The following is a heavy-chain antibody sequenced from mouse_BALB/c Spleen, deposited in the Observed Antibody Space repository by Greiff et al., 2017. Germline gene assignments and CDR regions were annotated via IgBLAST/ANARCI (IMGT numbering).Heavy chain of an antibody. CDR3: ARATYGNYWYFDV. V-gene: IGHV5-9-4*01. Sequence: EVQGVESGGGLVKPGGSLKLSCAASGFTFSSYAMSWVRQSPEKRLEWVAEISSGGSYTYYPDTVTGRFTISRDNAKNTLYLEMSSLRSEDTAMYYCARATYGNYWYFDVWGAGTTVTVSS. J-gene: IGHJ1*01. CDR1: GFTFSSYA. D-gene: IGHD2-1*01. CDR2: ISSGGSYT.